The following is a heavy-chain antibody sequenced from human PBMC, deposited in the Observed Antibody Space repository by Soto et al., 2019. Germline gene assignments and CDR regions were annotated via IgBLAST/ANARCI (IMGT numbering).Heavy chain of an antibody. CDR2: ISYDGSSQ. Sequence: QMQLVESGGGVVQPGTSLRLSCEASEFTLSGFPLHWVRQAPGKGLEWVAVISYDGSSQYYTDSVKGRFTISRDDSKNTMFLQLNTLRLDDTAVYYCARARYKIGGTYFDLWGQGTLVTVSS. D-gene: IGHD1-1*01. CDR3: ARARYKIGGTYFDL. CDR1: EFTLSGFP. J-gene: IGHJ5*02. V-gene: IGHV3-30-3*01.